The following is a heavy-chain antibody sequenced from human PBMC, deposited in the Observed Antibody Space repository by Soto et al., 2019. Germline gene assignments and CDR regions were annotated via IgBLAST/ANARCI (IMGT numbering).Heavy chain of an antibody. Sequence: ASLKVSCKSSGYTLTRYSIHWLRHAPGQRLEWMGWINAGNGNTKFSQKFQGRVTITRDTSASTAYMELRGLRSEDTAVYYCAREATTKIAHYFDSWGQGTLVTVSS. D-gene: IGHD1-1*01. CDR3: AREATTKIAHYFDS. J-gene: IGHJ4*02. CDR2: INAGNGNT. V-gene: IGHV1-3*01. CDR1: GYTLTRYS.